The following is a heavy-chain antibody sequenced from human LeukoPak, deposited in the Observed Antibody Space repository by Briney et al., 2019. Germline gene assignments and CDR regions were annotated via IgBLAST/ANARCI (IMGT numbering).Heavy chain of an antibody. Sequence: SETLSLTCTVSGGSISSSYWCWIRQPPGEGLGWMWYIYYSGSTNYNPSPKSRVPISVSASKTKNPLYLKSMTAAATAVSYCAGDHGGSCDYWGQGPRVTVPT. D-gene: IGHD3-16*01. J-gene: IGHJ4*02. CDR2: IYYSGST. CDR3: AGDHGGSCDY. CDR1: GGSISSSY. V-gene: IGHV4-59*01.